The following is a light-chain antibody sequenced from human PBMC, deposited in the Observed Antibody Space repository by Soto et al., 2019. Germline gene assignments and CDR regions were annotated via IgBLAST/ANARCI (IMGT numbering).Light chain of an antibody. Sequence: ETVLTQSPATLSLSPGERVTLSCRASQSVGSYLAWYQQRPGQAPRLLIYDTSNRATDIPARFSGSGSGTDFTLTISSLEPEDFAVYYCQQRVNGLTFGGGTKVDIK. CDR1: QSVGSY. J-gene: IGKJ4*01. CDR2: DTS. CDR3: QQRVNGLT. V-gene: IGKV3-11*01.